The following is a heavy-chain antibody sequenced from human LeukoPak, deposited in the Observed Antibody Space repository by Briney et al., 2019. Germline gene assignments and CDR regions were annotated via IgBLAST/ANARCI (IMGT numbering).Heavy chain of an antibody. Sequence: PGGSLRLSCVASGFSFSDSVIHWVRQAPGKGLEWVAVISHDVKTTYYADSVKGRFTISRDKSKNTLFLQMNSLRAEDTAIYFCTRDDAVGGGYLDYWGQGALVTVPP. J-gene: IGHJ4*02. CDR1: GFSFSDSV. D-gene: IGHD6-19*01. CDR2: ISHDVKTT. CDR3: TRDDAVGGGYLDY. V-gene: IGHV3-30*04.